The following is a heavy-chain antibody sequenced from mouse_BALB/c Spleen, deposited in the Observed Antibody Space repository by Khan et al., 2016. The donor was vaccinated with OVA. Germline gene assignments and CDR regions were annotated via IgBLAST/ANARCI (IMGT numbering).Heavy chain of an antibody. CDR3: AREWGAWFAY. CDR1: GYTFTDYY. CDR2: INPGSGNS. V-gene: IGHV1-77*01. J-gene: IGHJ3*01. Sequence: QVQLQQSGAELARPGASVKLSCKASGYTFTDYYIDWVKQRTGQGLEWIGEINPGSGNSYYNEKFKGKVTLTADKSSNTAFVQLSSLTSDDSAVYFCAREWGAWFAYWGQGTLVTVSA.